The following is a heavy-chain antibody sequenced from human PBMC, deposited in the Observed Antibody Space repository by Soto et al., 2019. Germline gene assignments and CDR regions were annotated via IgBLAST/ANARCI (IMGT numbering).Heavy chain of an antibody. D-gene: IGHD3-22*01. V-gene: IGHV3-15*01. CDR1: GFTFSNAW. CDR3: TTETYYYDSSGSDP. CDR2: IKSKTDSGTT. J-gene: IGHJ5*02. Sequence: PGGSLRLSCAASGFTFSNAWMSWVRQAPGKGLEWVGRIKSKTDSGTTDYAAPVKGRFTISRDDSKNTLYLQMNSLKTEDTAVYYCTTETYYYDSSGSDPWGQGTLVTVSS.